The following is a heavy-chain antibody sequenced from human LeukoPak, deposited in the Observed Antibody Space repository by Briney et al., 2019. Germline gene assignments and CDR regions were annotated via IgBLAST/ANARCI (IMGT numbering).Heavy chain of an antibody. CDR1: GFTVSSKY. Sequence: GGSLRLSCAASGFTVSSKYMSWVRQAPGKGLEWVSVIYSGGSTYYADSVKGRFTISRDNSKNTLYLQMNSLRAEDTAVYYCARGCSSTSCYGFDYWGQGALVTVSS. CDR2: IYSGGST. V-gene: IGHV3-53*01. J-gene: IGHJ4*02. CDR3: ARGCSSTSCYGFDY. D-gene: IGHD2-2*01.